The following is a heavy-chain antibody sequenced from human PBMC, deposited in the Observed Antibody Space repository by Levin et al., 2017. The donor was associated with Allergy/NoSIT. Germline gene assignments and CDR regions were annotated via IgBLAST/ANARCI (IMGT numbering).Heavy chain of an antibody. Sequence: PSETLSLTCAVYGGSFSGYYWSWIRQPPGKGLEWIGEINHSGSTNYNPSLKSRVTISVDTSKNQFSLKLSSVTAADTAVYYCARILTPDWYFDLWGRGTLVTVSS. V-gene: IGHV4-34*01. CDR3: ARILTPDWYFDL. CDR1: GGSFSGYY. CDR2: INHSGST. D-gene: IGHD3-9*01. J-gene: IGHJ2*01.